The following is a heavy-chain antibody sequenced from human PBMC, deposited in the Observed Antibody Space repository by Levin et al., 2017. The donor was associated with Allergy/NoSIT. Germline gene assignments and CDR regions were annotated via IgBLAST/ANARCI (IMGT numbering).Heavy chain of an antibody. V-gene: IGHV3-23*01. J-gene: IGHJ4*02. CDR2: ISGSGGST. CDR1: GFTFSSYA. CDR3: ANWIDLDY. D-gene: IGHD2-2*03. Sequence: GESLKISCAASGFTFSSYAMSWVRQAPGKGLEWVSAISGSGGSTYYADSVKGRFTISRDNSKNTLYLQMNSLRAEDTAVYYCANWIDLDYWGQGTLVTVSS.